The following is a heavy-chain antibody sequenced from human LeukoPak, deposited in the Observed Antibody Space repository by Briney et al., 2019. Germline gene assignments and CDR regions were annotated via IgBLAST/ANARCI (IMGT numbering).Heavy chain of an antibody. Sequence: GESLQISCKGSGYSFTSYWIGWVRQMPGKGLEWMGIIYPGDSDTRYSPSFQGQVTISADKSISTAYLQRSSLKASDTAMYYCASALEQWLAPFDYWGQGTLVTVSS. V-gene: IGHV5-51*01. J-gene: IGHJ4*02. CDR3: ASALEQWLAPFDY. CDR2: IYPGDSDT. CDR1: GYSFTSYW. D-gene: IGHD6-19*01.